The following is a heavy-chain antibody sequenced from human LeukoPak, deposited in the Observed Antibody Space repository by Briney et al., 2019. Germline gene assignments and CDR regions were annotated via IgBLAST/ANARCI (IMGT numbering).Heavy chain of an antibody. CDR2: IYYSGST. CDR3: ARGEDYYDSSGYYYDAFDI. V-gene: IGHV4-30-4*01. Sequence: SETLSLTCTVSGGSISSGDYYWSWIRQPPGKGLEWIGYIYYSGSTYYNLSLKSRVTISVDTSKNQFSLKLSSVTAADTAVYYCARGEDYYDSSGYYYDAFDIWGQGTMVTVSS. J-gene: IGHJ3*02. CDR1: GGSISSGDYY. D-gene: IGHD3-22*01.